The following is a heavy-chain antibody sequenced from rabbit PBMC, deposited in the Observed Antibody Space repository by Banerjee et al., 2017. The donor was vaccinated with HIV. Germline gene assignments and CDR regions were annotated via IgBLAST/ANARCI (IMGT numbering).Heavy chain of an antibody. CDR1: GFSFSSKYV. D-gene: IGHD4-2*01. J-gene: IGHJ4*01. CDR2: INTSSGNT. CDR3: ARRADYAGGGNFNL. Sequence: QQQLEESGGGLVKPEGSLTLSCTASGFSFSSKYVMCWVRQAPGKGLEWIACINTSSGNTVYASWAKGRFTISKTSSTTVTLQMTSLTAADTATYFCARRADYAGGGNFNLWGPGTLVTVS. V-gene: IGHV1S45*01.